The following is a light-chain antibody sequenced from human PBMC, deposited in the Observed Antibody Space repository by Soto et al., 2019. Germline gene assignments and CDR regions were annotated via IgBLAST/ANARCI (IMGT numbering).Light chain of an antibody. CDR2: GAS. CDR1: QSVSSSY. V-gene: IGKV3-20*01. J-gene: IGKJ3*01. CDR3: QQYGSSPLT. Sequence: EIWLTQSPGTLSLSPGERATLSCRASQSVSSSYLAWYQKKPGQAPRLLIYGASSRATGIPDRFRGSGSGTDFTLTISRLEPEDFAVYYCQQYGSSPLTFGAGTKVHIK.